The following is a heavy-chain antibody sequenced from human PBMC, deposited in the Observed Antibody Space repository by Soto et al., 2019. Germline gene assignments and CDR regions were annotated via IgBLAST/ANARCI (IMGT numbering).Heavy chain of an antibody. CDR1: GFTFSSYS. CDR2: ISSSSSTI. Sequence: GGSLRLSCAASGFTFSSYSMNWVRQAPGKGLEWVSYISSSSSTIYYADSVKGRFTISRDNAKNSLYLQMNSLRAEDTAVYYCARGTSIAVAAPDYWGQGTLVTVSS. D-gene: IGHD6-19*01. CDR3: ARGTSIAVAAPDY. V-gene: IGHV3-48*01. J-gene: IGHJ4*02.